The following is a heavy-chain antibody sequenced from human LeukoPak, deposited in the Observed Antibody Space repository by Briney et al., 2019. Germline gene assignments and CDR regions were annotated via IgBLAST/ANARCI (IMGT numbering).Heavy chain of an antibody. CDR1: GYSISSDSY. J-gene: IGHJ5*02. D-gene: IGHD3-3*01. CDR2: INHGGST. V-gene: IGHV4-38-2*02. CDR3: AKHLRRRFFSRTLGFDP. Sequence: ASETLSLTCSVSGYSISSDSYWSWIRQPPGKGLEWIGEINHGGSTKFNPSLKSRVTISLDTSRNQFSLKVNSVTAADTAVYYCAKHLRRRFFSRTLGFDPWGQGTLVTVSS.